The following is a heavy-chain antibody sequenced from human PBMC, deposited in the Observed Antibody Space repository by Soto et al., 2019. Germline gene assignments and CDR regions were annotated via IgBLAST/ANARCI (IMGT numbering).Heavy chain of an antibody. Sequence: QVQLQESGPGLVKPSQTLSLTCTVSGGSISSGGYYWYWIRQHPGKGLEWIGYIYYRGTTYYNPSLRSLFNISVNTSKNQFSLKLSSVTAPDTAVYYCAASCVACGGFNYYGMDVWGQGTTVTVSS. CDR2: IYYRGTT. CDR1: GGSISSGGYY. V-gene: IGHV4-31*01. D-gene: IGHD2-21*01. J-gene: IGHJ6*02. CDR3: AASCVACGGFNYYGMDV.